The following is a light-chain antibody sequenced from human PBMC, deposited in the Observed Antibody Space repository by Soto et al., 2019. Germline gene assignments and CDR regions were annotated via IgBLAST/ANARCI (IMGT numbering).Light chain of an antibody. Sequence: QSDLTQPASVSGSPGQSITISCTGTSSDIGSYNLVSWYQQHPGKAPKFMIYEGSKRPSGVSNRFSGSKSSNTASLTISGLQAEDEADYYCCSYAGSSSGVFGGGTKLTVL. V-gene: IGLV2-23*01. CDR2: EGS. CDR3: CSYAGSSSGV. CDR1: SSDIGSYNL. J-gene: IGLJ3*02.